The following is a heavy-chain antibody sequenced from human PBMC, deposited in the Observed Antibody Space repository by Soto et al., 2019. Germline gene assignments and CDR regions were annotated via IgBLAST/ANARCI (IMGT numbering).Heavy chain of an antibody. D-gene: IGHD2-2*01. Sequence: QVQLVQSGAEVKKPGASVKVSCKASGYTFTDYYLHWGRQAPGRGLEWMGWINPDTGDTKYAHKVQGRVTMARDTSIRTAYREVSRLRSDDRAVYYCEAFRRRPASFWGQGTLVAVS. V-gene: IGHV1-2*02. J-gene: IGHJ4*02. CDR3: EAFRRRPASF. CDR1: GYTFTDYY. CDR2: INPDTGDT.